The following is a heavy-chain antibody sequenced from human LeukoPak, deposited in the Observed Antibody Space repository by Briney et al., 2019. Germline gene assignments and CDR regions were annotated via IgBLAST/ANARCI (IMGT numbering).Heavy chain of an antibody. CDR3: ARHDWFDP. Sequence: GGSLRLSCAVSGLTVSGDYMSWVRQAPGKGLEWVSVMYDGGATYYADSVKGRFTISRDNSKNTLYLQMNSLGVEDTAVYYCARHDWFDPWGHGTLVTVSS. CDR2: MYDGGAT. CDR1: GLTVSGDY. D-gene: IGHD3-3*01. V-gene: IGHV3-53*01. J-gene: IGHJ5*02.